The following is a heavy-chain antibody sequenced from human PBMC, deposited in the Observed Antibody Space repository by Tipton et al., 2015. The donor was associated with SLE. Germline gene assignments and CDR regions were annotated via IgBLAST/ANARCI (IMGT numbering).Heavy chain of an antibody. CDR3: TTLLRSVDWYFDL. Sequence: SLRLSCAASGFTFSVYWMTWVRQAPGKGLEWVANIKEDGSEMYYVDSVKGRFTISRDNSRNTLYLEMSSLRTDDTAVYYCTTLLRSVDWYFDLWGRGTLVTVSS. J-gene: IGHJ2*01. CDR2: IKEDGSEM. CDR1: GFTFSVYW. D-gene: IGHD1-26*01. V-gene: IGHV3-7*03.